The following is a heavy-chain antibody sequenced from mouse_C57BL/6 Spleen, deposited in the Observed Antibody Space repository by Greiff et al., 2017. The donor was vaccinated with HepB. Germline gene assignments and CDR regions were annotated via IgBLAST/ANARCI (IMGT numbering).Heavy chain of an antibody. CDR1: GFSFNTYA. J-gene: IGHJ1*03. CDR2: IRSKSNNYAT. V-gene: IGHV10-1*01. Sequence: EVRLVESGGGLVQPKGSLKLSCAASGFSFNTYAMNWVRQAPGKGLEWVARIRSKSNNYATYYADSVKDRFTISRDDSESMLYLQMNNLKTEDTAMYYCVRLSRGWYFDVWGTGTTVTVSS. CDR3: VRLSRGWYFDV. D-gene: IGHD1-1*01.